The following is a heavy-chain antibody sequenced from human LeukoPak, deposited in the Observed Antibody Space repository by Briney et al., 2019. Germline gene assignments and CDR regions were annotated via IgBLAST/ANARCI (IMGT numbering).Heavy chain of an antibody. V-gene: IGHV4-30-4*08. CDR2: IYYSGST. J-gene: IGHJ5*02. Sequence: TLSLTCTVSGGSISSGDFYWSWLRQPPGKGLEWIGYIYYSGSTYYNPSLKSRVTISVDTSKNQFSLKLSSVTAADTAVYYCARIPRIPGWWPSWGQGTLVTVSS. CDR1: GGSISSGDFY. D-gene: IGHD2-15*01. CDR3: ARIPRIPGWWPS.